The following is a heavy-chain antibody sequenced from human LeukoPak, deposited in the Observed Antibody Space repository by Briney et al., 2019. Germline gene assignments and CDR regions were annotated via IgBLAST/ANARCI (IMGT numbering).Heavy chain of an antibody. D-gene: IGHD7-27*01. Sequence: GASVKVSCKASGGTFSSYAISWVRQAPGQGLEWMGGIIPIFGTANYAQKFQGRVTITADTSASTAYVELSSLRSEDVAVYYCARGLTGGDPVWGQGTLVTVSS. CDR1: GGTFSSYA. V-gene: IGHV1-69*06. J-gene: IGHJ4*02. CDR3: ARGLTGGDPV. CDR2: IIPIFGTA.